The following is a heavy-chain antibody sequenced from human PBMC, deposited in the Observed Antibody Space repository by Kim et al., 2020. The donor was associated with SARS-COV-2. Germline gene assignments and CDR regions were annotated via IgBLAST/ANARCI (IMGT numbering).Heavy chain of an antibody. CDR2: ISNSGTT. CDR1: GASMTSGDYY. D-gene: IGHD3-10*01. CDR3: VRVAGDSGHYSYYFD. J-gene: IGHJ4*01. Sequence: SETLSLTCTVSGASMTSGDYYWSWIRQPPGKGLEWLGRISNSGTTYYNPFLESRLIISLDTSKKQFFLKLTSETAADTAVYYCVRVAGDSGHYSYYFD. V-gene: IGHV4-30-4*01.